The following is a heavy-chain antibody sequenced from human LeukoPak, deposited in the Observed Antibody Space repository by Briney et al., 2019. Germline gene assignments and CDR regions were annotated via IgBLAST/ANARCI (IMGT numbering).Heavy chain of an antibody. CDR2: IKQDGSEK. J-gene: IGHJ5*02. V-gene: IGHV3-7*03. D-gene: IGHD2-2*01. CDR3: ARDVRGYCSSTSCYGITPVFDP. CDR1: GFTFSSYW. Sequence: PGGSLRLSCAASGFTFSSYWMSWVRQAPGKGLEWVANIKQDGSEKYYVDSVKGRFTISRDNAKNSLYLQMNSLRAEDTAVYYCARDVRGYCSSTSCYGITPVFDPWGQGTLVTVSS.